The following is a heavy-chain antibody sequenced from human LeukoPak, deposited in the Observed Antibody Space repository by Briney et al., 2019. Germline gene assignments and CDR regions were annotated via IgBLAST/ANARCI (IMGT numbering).Heavy chain of an antibody. CDR2: IYYSGST. J-gene: IGHJ6*02. Sequence: PSETLSLTCTVSGGSISSYYWSWIRQPPGKGLEWIGYIYYSGSTNYSPSLKSRVTISVDTSKSQFSLKLSSVTAADTAVYYCARVPATAMVTADYYYGMDVWGQGTTVTVSS. CDR3: ARVPATAMVTADYYYGMDV. CDR1: GGSISSYY. V-gene: IGHV4-59*08. D-gene: IGHD5-18*01.